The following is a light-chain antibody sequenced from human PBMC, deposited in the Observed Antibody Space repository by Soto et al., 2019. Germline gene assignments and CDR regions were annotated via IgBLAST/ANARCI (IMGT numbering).Light chain of an antibody. J-gene: IGLJ1*01. CDR1: SSDVRDYGY. V-gene: IGLV2-14*03. Sequence: QSVLTQPASVSGSPGQSITISCTVTSSDVRDYGYVSWYQQHPGKPPKPIIYDVANRPSGVSNRFSGSKSGSTASLIISRLQTEDEADYYCVSYTSSTTYVFGTGTKVTVL. CDR2: DVA. CDR3: VSYTSSTTYV.